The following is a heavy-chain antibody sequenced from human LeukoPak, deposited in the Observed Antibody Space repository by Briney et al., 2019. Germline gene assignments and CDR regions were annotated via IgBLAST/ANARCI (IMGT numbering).Heavy chain of an antibody. D-gene: IGHD6-13*01. CDR1: RGSISSYY. J-gene: IGHJ4*02. V-gene: IGHV4-4*07. Sequence: SETLSLTCTVSRGSISSYYWSWIRQPAGKGLEWIGRIYTSGSTNYNPSLKSRVTISVDKSKNQFSLKLSSVTAADTAVYYCARGYSSSWYSDYWGQGTLVTVSS. CDR2: IYTSGST. CDR3: ARGYSSSWYSDY.